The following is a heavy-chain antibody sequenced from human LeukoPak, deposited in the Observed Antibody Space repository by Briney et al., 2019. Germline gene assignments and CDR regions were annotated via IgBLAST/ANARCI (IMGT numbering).Heavy chain of an antibody. V-gene: IGHV1-18*01. D-gene: IGHD1-26*01. CDR1: GYTFTGYG. Sequence: ASVKVSCKASGYTFTGYGISWVRQAPGQGLEWMGWISAYNGNTNYAQKLRGRVTMTTDTSTSTAYMELRSLRSDDTAVYYCARDFRRIVGAPFDPWGQGTLVTVSS. CDR3: ARDFRRIVGAPFDP. CDR2: ISAYNGNT. J-gene: IGHJ5*02.